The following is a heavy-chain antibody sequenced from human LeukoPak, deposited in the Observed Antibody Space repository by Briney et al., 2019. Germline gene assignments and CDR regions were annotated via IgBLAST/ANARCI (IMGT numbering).Heavy chain of an antibody. Sequence: GGSLRLSCAASGFTFSSYAMSWVRQAPGKGLEWVSAISGSGGSTSYAQKFQGRVTMTRDTSTSTVYMELSSLRSEDTAVYYCARVGYCSGGSCYSAHFDYWGQGTLVTVSS. V-gene: IGHV3-23*01. D-gene: IGHD2-15*01. CDR1: GFTFSSYA. CDR2: ISGSGGST. J-gene: IGHJ4*02. CDR3: ARVGYCSGGSCYSAHFDY.